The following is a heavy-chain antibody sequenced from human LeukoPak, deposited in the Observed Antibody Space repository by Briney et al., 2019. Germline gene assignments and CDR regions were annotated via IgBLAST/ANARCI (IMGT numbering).Heavy chain of an antibody. Sequence: PGGSLRLSCAASGFTFSSYGMHWVRQAPGKGLEWVAFIRYGGSNKYYADSVKGRFTISRDNAKNSLYLQMNSLRAEDTAVYYCARAGVPGYSSSWYGRNNWFDPWGQGTLVTVSS. CDR2: IRYGGSNK. D-gene: IGHD6-13*01. CDR3: ARAGVPGYSSSWYGRNNWFDP. V-gene: IGHV3-30*02. CDR1: GFTFSSYG. J-gene: IGHJ5*02.